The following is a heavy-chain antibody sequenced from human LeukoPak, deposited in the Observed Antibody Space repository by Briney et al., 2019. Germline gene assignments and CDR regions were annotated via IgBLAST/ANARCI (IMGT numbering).Heavy chain of an antibody. CDR3: AGEFSD. CDR1: GDSVSSYY. CDR2: IHYSGST. V-gene: IGHV4-59*02. Sequence: SETLSLTCNVSGDSVSSYYWNWIRQPPGKGLEWIAYIHYSGSTNYNPSLRSRVTISVDTSKNQFSLKLSSVTAADTAVYYCAGEFSDWGQGTLVTVSS. J-gene: IGHJ4*02.